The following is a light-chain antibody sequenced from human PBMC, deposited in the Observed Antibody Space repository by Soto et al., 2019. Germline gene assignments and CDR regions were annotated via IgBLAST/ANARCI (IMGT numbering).Light chain of an antibody. V-gene: IGKV3-20*01. J-gene: IGKJ5*01. CDR3: QQHETLIT. CDR2: GAF. CDR1: QSVGSY. Sequence: EIVLTQSPATLSLSPGERATLSCRASQSVGSYLGWYQQKPGQAPRLLIYGAFTRATGIPDRFSCSGSGTDFTLTISRLEPEDFAVYYCQQHETLITFGQGTRLEIK.